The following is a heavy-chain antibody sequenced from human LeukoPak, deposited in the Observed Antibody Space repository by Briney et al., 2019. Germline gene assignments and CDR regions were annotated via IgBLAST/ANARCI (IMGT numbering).Heavy chain of an antibody. CDR2: IYYSGST. CDR1: GGSISSGDYY. D-gene: IGHD4-23*01. V-gene: IGHV4-30-4*08. CDR3: ARGGYDYGGNSEKRYYYYYMDV. Sequence: SETLSLTCTVSGGSISSGDYYWRWIRQPPGKGLEWIGYIYYSGSTYYNPSLKSRVTISVDTSKNQFSLKLSSVTAADTAVYYCARGGYDYGGNSEKRYYYYYMDVWGKGTTVTVSS. J-gene: IGHJ6*03.